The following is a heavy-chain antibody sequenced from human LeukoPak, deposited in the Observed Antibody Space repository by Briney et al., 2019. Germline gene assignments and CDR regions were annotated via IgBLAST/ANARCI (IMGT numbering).Heavy chain of an antibody. CDR2: IWYDGSNK. J-gene: IGHJ5*02. CDR1: GFTFSSYG. V-gene: IGHV3-33*01. Sequence: PGRSLRLSCTASGFTFSSYGLHWVRQAPGKGLEWVAVIWYDGSNKFYPDSVKGRFTISRDDSKNTLYLQMNSLRAEDTAVYYCARDRTTGTYNWFDPWGQGTLVTVSS. CDR3: ARDRTTGTYNWFDP. D-gene: IGHD1-1*01.